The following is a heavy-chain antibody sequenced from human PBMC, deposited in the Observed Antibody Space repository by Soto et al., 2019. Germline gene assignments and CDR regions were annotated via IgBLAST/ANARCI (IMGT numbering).Heavy chain of an antibody. CDR1: GFTFSSYA. J-gene: IGHJ5*02. D-gene: IGHD3-10*01. CDR2: ISGSGGST. CDR3: AKEPLLWFGESLKSQNWFDP. Sequence: GGSLRPSCAASGFTFSSYAMSWVRQAPGKGLEWVSAISGSGGSTYYADSVKGRFTISRDNSKNTLYLQMNSLRAEDTAVYYCAKEPLLWFGESLKSQNWFDPWGQGTLVTVSS. V-gene: IGHV3-23*01.